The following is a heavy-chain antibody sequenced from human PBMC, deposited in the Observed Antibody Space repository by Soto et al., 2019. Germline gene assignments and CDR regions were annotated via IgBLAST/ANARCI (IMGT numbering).Heavy chain of an antibody. J-gene: IGHJ6*02. Sequence: GGSLRLSCAASGFTFSNAWMNWVRQAPGKGLEWVGRIKSETDGGTTDYAAPVKGRFTISRDDSKNTLYLQMNSLKTEDTAVDYCTTDEGFFSYYDILTGYPGGYYYGMDVWGQGTTVTVSS. CDR1: GFTFSNAW. CDR2: IKSETDGGTT. CDR3: TTDEGFFSYYDILTGYPGGYYYGMDV. V-gene: IGHV3-15*07. D-gene: IGHD3-9*01.